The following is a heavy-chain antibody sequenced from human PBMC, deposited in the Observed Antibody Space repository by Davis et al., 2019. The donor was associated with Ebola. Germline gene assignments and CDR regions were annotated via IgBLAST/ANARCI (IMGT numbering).Heavy chain of an antibody. D-gene: IGHD3-10*01. J-gene: IGHJ6*04. Sequence: AASVKVSCKASGGTFSSYAISWVRQAPGQGLEWMGGIIPIFGTANYAQKFQGRVTITADESTSTAYMELSSLRSEDTAVYYCASQIPITMVPYYGMDVWGKGTTVTVSS. CDR2: IIPIFGTA. CDR1: GGTFSSYA. CDR3: ASQIPITMVPYYGMDV. V-gene: IGHV1-69*13.